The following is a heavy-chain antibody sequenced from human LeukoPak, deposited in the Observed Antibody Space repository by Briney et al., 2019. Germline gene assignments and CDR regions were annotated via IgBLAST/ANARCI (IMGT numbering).Heavy chain of an antibody. CDR1: RFTFSSYS. CDR2: ISSSSSTI. D-gene: IGHD2-2*01. Sequence: GGSLRLSCAASRFTFSSYSMNWVRQAPGKGLEWVSYISSSSSTIYYADSVKGRFTISRDNAKNSLYLQMNSLKAEDTAVYYCAREYCSSTSCYWNWFDPWGQGTLVTVSS. J-gene: IGHJ5*02. V-gene: IGHV3-48*01. CDR3: AREYCSSTSCYWNWFDP.